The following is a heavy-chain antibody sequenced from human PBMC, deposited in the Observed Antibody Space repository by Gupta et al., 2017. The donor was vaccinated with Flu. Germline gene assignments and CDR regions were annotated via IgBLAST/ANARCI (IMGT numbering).Heavy chain of an antibody. CDR3: ARDRSVTGDDY. Sequence: HWVLQAPGQGLEWMGRIHPSGGGANYAQKFQGRVTMTRDTSISTVYLELTRLTSDDTAVYYCARDRSVTGDDYWGQGTLVTVSS. V-gene: IGHV1-2*06. D-gene: IGHD2-21*02. CDR2: IHPSGGGA. J-gene: IGHJ4*02.